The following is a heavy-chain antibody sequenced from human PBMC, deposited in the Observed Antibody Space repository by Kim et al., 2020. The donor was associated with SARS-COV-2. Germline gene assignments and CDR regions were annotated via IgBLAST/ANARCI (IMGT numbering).Heavy chain of an antibody. D-gene: IGHD1-26*01. CDR3: AKDSILGRSCALDY. CDR1: GFTFDDYA. CDR2: ISWNSGSI. Sequence: GGSLRLSCAASGFTFDDYAMHWVRQAPGKGLEWVSGISWNSGSIGYADSVKGRFTISRDNAKNSLYLQMNSLRAEDTALYYCAKDSILGRSCALDYWGQGTLVTVSS. V-gene: IGHV3-9*01. J-gene: IGHJ4*02.